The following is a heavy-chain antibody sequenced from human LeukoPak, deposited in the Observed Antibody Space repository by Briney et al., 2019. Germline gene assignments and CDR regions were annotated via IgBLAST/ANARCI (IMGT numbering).Heavy chain of an antibody. CDR2: INTDGSST. D-gene: IGHD3-22*01. CDR1: GFTFSSYW. CDR3: ARDKGDYYDSSGYYYNYYYMDV. Sequence: GGSLRLSCAASGFTFSSYWMHWVRQAPGKGLVWVSRINTDGSSTSYADSVKGRFTISRDNAKNTLYLQMNSLRAEDTAVYYCARDKGDYYDSSGYYYNYYYMDVWGKGTTVTVSS. V-gene: IGHV3-74*01. J-gene: IGHJ6*03.